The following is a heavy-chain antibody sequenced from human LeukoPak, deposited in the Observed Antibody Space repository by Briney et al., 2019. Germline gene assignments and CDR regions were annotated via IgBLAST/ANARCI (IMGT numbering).Heavy chain of an antibody. CDR2: IIPIFGTT. D-gene: IGHD6-19*01. Sequence: SVKVSCKASGGTFSSYAISWVRQAPGQGLEWMGGIIPIFGTTNYAQKFQGRVTITTDESTSTAYMELSSLRSEDTAVYYCARAPYSSGWYGQYNWFDPWGQGTLVTVSS. V-gene: IGHV1-69*05. J-gene: IGHJ5*02. CDR3: ARAPYSSGWYGQYNWFDP. CDR1: GGTFSSYA.